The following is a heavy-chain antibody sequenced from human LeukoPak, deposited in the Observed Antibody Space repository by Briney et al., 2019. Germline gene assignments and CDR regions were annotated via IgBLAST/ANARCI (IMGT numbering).Heavy chain of an antibody. CDR3: ATDDYGAFNY. CDR1: GFTFSTYR. Sequence: GGSLRLSCAASGFTFSTYRMNWVRQVPGKGLEWVSSISSSSSYIYYADSVKGRFTISRDNAKNSLFLQMHSLRAEDTAVYYCATDDYGAFNYWGQGTLVTVSS. CDR2: ISSSSSYI. D-gene: IGHD4/OR15-4a*01. V-gene: IGHV3-21*01. J-gene: IGHJ4*02.